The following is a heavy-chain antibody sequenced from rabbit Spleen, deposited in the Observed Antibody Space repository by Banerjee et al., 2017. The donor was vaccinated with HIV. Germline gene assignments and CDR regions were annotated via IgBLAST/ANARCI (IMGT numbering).Heavy chain of an antibody. D-gene: IGHD4-2*01. CDR3: ARDAAGREDFNL. CDR1: GFTLSSYW. J-gene: IGHJ4*01. Sequence: QEQLVESGGGLVRPEGSLKLTCTASGFTLSSYWICWVRQAPGKGLEWIACIDDVDGSTYYASWAKGRFTISRASSTTVTLQMTSLTAADTATYFCARDAAGREDFNLWGQGTLVTVS. V-gene: IGHV1S45*01. CDR2: IDDVDGST.